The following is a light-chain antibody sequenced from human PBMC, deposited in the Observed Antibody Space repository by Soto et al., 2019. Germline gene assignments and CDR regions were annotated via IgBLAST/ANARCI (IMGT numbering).Light chain of an antibody. V-gene: IGKV3-20*01. CDR2: GVS. J-gene: IGKJ1*01. CDR1: QRLGSDY. Sequence: ETVLTQSPGTLSLSPGERATLSCRASQRLGSDYLAWYQQKPGQAPRLLIYGVSSRATDIPDRFSGSGSGTDFTLTISRLEQEDFAMYYCQLYGTSRTFGQGTKVEI. CDR3: QLYGTSRT.